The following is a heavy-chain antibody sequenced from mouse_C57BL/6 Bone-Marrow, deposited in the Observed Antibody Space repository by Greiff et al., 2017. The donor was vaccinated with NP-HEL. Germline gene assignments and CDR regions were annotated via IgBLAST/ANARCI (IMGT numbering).Heavy chain of an antibody. CDR2: ISYSGST. J-gene: IGHJ1*03. D-gene: IGHD1-1*01. Sequence: EVKVVESGPGMVKPSQSLSLTCTVTGYSITSGYDWHWIRHFPGNKLEWMGYISYSGSTNYNPSLKSRISITHDTSKNHFFLKLTSVTTEDTAIYYCARGGGSIYPRYFDVWGTGTTVTVSS. CDR1: GYSITSGYD. V-gene: IGHV3-1*01. CDR3: ARGGGSIYPRYFDV.